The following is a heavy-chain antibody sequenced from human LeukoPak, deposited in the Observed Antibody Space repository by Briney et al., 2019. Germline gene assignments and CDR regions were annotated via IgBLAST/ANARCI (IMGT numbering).Heavy chain of an antibody. V-gene: IGHV4-30-2*01. CDR3: ARGGPAGLRFSERPSDSSIARVHFDY. D-gene: IGHD3-3*01. CDR1: GGSISSGGYY. J-gene: IGHJ4*02. CDR2: IYHSGST. Sequence: SETLSLTCTVSGGSISSGGYYWSWIRQPPGKGLEWIGYIYHSGSTYYNPSLKSRVTISVDRSKNQFSLKLSSVTAADTAVYYCARGGPAGLRFSERPSDSSIARVHFDYWGQGTLVTVSS.